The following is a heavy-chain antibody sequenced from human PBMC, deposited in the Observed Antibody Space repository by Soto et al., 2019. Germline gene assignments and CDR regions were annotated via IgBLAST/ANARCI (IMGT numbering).Heavy chain of an antibody. V-gene: IGHV3-48*03. CDR3: ARDRTITIFYYYGMDV. CDR2: ISSSGSTI. Sequence: GGSLRLSCAASGFTFSSYEMNWVRQAPGKGLEWVSYISSSGSTIYYADSVKGRFTISRDNAKNSLYLQMNSLRAEDTAVYYCARDRTITIFYYYGMDVCGQATTVTVSS. CDR1: GFTFSSYE. J-gene: IGHJ6*02. D-gene: IGHD3-3*01.